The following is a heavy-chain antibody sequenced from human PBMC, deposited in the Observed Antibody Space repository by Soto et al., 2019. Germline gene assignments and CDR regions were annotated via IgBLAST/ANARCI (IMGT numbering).Heavy chain of an antibody. Sequence: QVQLVQSGAEVKKPGSSVKVSCKASGGTFSSYAISWVRQAPGQGLEWMGGIIPIFGTANYAQKFQGRVTITAYESTITAYMELSSLRSEDTAVYYCARARITIFGVVILAASGFDPWGQGTLVTVSS. J-gene: IGHJ5*02. CDR1: GGTFSSYA. CDR3: ARARITIFGVVILAASGFDP. V-gene: IGHV1-69*01. CDR2: IIPIFGTA. D-gene: IGHD3-3*01.